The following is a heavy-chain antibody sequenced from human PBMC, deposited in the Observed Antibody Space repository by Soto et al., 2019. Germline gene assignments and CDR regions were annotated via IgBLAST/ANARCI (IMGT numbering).Heavy chain of an antibody. Sequence: PSETLSLTCTVSGGSISSYYWSWIRQPPGKGLEWIASIYYSGSTNYKPSLKSRVTISADKSNSTAYLQWSSLKASDTAMYYCARTMYNWNDVFAGYYYYYGMDVWGQGTTVTVSS. J-gene: IGHJ6*02. V-gene: IGHV4-59*12. CDR1: GGSISSYY. D-gene: IGHD1-20*01. CDR3: ARTMYNWNDVFAGYYYYYGMDV. CDR2: IYYSGST.